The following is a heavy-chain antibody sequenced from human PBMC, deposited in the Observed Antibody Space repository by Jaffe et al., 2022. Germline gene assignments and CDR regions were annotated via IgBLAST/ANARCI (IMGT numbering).Heavy chain of an antibody. J-gene: IGHJ2*01. CDR1: GGSISSGSYY. CDR2: IYTSGST. V-gene: IGHV4-61*02. CDR3: ARDMVPVVPAAMDWYFDL. Sequence: QVQLQESGPGLVKPSQTLSLTCTVSGGSISSGSYYWSWIRQPAGKGLEWIGRIYTSGSTNYNPSLKSRVTISVDTSKNQFSLKLSSVTAADTAVYYCARDMVPVVPAAMDWYFDLWGRGTLVTVSS. D-gene: IGHD2-2*01.